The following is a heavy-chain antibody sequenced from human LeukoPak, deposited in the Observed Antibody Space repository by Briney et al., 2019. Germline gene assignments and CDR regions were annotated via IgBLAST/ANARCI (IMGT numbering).Heavy chain of an antibody. CDR3: ARDDRSVDTAMSFQR. CDR2: ISGYNGDA. D-gene: IGHD5-18*01. V-gene: IGHV1-18*01. Sequence: VASVKVSCTASGYTFTRYGISWVRQAPGQGLEWMGWISGYNGDAIYAQKLQGRVTLTTDTPTTTAYMELRSLKFDDTAVYYCARDDRSVDTAMSFQRWGQGTLVTVSS. J-gene: IGHJ1*01. CDR1: GYTFTRYG.